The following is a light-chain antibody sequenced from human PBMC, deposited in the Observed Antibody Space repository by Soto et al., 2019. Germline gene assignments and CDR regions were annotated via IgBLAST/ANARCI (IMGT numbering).Light chain of an antibody. CDR2: GAS. V-gene: IGKV3-20*01. CDR1: QSISSSY. Sequence: EIVLTQSPGTLSLSPGERATLSCRASQSISSSYLAWYQQKPGQPPRLLIYGASSRATAIPDRFSGSGSGTDFTLTISRLEPEDFAVYYFQQYATSPRTFGQGTRVEI. J-gene: IGKJ1*01. CDR3: QQYATSPRT.